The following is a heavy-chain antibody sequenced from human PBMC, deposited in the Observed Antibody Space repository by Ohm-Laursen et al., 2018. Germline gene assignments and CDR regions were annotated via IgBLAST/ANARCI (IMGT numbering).Heavy chain of an antibody. CDR1: GGSISTYY. J-gene: IGHJ5*02. Sequence: GTLSLTCFVSGGSISTYYWSWIRQSAGKGLEWIGYIYYSGSTNYNPSLKSRVTFSLDTSGNQFSLQLTSATAADTAVYYCARHPDYRSDRWFDPWGQGTLVSVSS. V-gene: IGHV4-59*08. D-gene: IGHD6-25*01. CDR2: IYYSGST. CDR3: ARHPDYRSDRWFDP.